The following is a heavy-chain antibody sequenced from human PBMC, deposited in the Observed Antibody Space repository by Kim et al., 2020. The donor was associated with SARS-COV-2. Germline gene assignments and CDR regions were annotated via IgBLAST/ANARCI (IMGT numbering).Heavy chain of an antibody. J-gene: IGHJ4*02. D-gene: IGHD3-9*01. CDR1: GYTFTSYY. CDR2: INPSGGST. V-gene: IGHV1-46*01. CDR3: ARDKYDILTGYYRRIFDY. Sequence: ASVKVSCKASGYTFTSYYMHWVRQAPGQGLEWMGIINPSGGSTSYAQKFQGRVTMTRDTSTSTVYMELSSLRSEDTAVYYCARDKYDILTGYYRRIFDYWGQGTLVTFSS.